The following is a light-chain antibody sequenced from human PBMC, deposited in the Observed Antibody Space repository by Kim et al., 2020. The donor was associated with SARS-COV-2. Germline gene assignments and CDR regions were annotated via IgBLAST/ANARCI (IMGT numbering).Light chain of an antibody. V-gene: IGKV3-15*01. CDR2: GAS. J-gene: IGKJ1*01. CDR3: QQYNDWPGT. CDR1: QSVSSN. Sequence: VSRGERAAPSCRASQSVSSNLAWYQQKPGQAPRLLIYGASTRATGIPARFSGSASGTEFTLTISSLQSEDFAVYYCQQYNDWPGTFGRGTKVDIK.